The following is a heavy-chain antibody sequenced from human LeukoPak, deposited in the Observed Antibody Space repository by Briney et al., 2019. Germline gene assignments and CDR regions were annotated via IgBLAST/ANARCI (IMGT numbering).Heavy chain of an antibody. J-gene: IGHJ4*02. CDR3: AREPYSTSSFFDS. D-gene: IGHD6-6*01. CDR1: GDSVSSNSAA. CDR2: TYYRCKWCN. V-gene: IGHV6-1*01. Sequence: TSQSLSLTCAISGDSVSSNSAAWNWIRQSPSRGLEWLGRTYYRCKWCNNFAVSVKSRITVNPDTSKNQFSLQLNSVTPEDTAVYYCAREPYSTSSFFDSWGQGTLVTVSS.